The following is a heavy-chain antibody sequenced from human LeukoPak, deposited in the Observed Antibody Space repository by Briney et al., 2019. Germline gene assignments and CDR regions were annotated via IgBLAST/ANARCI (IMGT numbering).Heavy chain of an antibody. D-gene: IGHD3-22*01. Sequence: SETLSLTCTVSGGSISSYYWSWIRQPPGKGLEWIGYIYYSGSTNYNPSLKSRVTISVDTSKNQFSLKLNSVTAADTAVYYCARVHTTMIVVDSDAFDIWGQGTMVTVSS. V-gene: IGHV4-59*12. CDR3: ARVHTTMIVVDSDAFDI. CDR1: GGSISSYY. CDR2: IYYSGST. J-gene: IGHJ3*02.